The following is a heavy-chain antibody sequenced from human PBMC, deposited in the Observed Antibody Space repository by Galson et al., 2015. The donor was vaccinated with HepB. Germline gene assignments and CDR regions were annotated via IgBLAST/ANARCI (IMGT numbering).Heavy chain of an antibody. D-gene: IGHD6-19*01. Sequence: LSLTCAVYGGSLSDDYWSWIRQPPGKGLEWMGEINDSGSTNDNPSLKSRVSMSVDTSKKQISLKLTSVTAADTAVYYCARVVAVAGAPPFDYWGQGTLAIVSS. J-gene: IGHJ4*02. CDR2: INDSGST. CDR1: GGSLSDDY. V-gene: IGHV4-34*01. CDR3: ARVVAVAGAPPFDY.